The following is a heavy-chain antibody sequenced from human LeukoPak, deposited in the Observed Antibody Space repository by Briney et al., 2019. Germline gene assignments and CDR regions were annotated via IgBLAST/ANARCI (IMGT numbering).Heavy chain of an antibody. J-gene: IGHJ1*01. CDR2: IYYSGST. D-gene: IGHD1-14*01. CDR3: ARDTPGGFQH. CDR1: GGSISSYY. V-gene: IGHV4-59*01. Sequence: SETLSLTCTVSGGSISSYYWSWIRQPPGRGLEWIGYIYYSGSTNYNPSLKSRVTISVDTSKNQFSLKLSSVTAADTAVYYCARDTPGGFQHWGQGTLVTVSS.